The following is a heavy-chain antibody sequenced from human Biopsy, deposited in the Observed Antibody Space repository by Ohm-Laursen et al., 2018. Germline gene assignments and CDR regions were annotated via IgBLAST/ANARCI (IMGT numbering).Heavy chain of an antibody. V-gene: IGHV4-39*01. CDR1: GGSISDSNYH. J-gene: IGHJ4*02. D-gene: IGHD3-3*01. CDR2: IYYSGNT. Sequence: SDTLSLTCTVSGGSISDSNYHWGWIRQSPGQGLEWIGNIYYSGNTDYSPSLKSQVTISVDTSNNQFSLRLRSVTAADTAVYYCARQVDFWSGYVDYWGQGTLVAVSS. CDR3: ARQVDFWSGYVDY.